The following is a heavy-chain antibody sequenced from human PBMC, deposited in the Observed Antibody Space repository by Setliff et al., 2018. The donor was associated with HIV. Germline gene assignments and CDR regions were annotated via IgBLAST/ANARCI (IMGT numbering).Heavy chain of an antibody. J-gene: IGHJ4*02. CDR2: IKRDGSEK. D-gene: IGHD3-22*01. CDR1: GFAFSTYW. Sequence: PGGSLRLSCAASGFAFSTYWMNWVRQAPGKGLEWVAKIKRDGSEKDYVDSVKGRFIISRDNAKNSLYLQMNSLTADDTAMYYCARPQHIYDDSSDDYWGQGTLVTVSS. CDR3: ARPQHIYDDSSDDY. V-gene: IGHV3-7*01.